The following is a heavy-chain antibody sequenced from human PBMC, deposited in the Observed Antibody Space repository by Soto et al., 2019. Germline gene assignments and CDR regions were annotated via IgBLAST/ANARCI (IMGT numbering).Heavy chain of an antibody. CDR1: GYMFISYS. V-gene: IGHV1-18*01. D-gene: IGHD3-10*01. CDR3: VRDLDGSGSYYTDY. CDR2: IRPYNGDT. J-gene: IGHJ4*02. Sequence: QVQLVQSGAEVKKPGASVKVSCKASGYMFISYSINWVRQAPGQGLEWMGWIRPYNGDTRYAQNLQGRVTMTTDTSTSTAYMEMRSLRSDDTAVYYCVRDLDGSGSYYTDYWGPGTLVTVSS.